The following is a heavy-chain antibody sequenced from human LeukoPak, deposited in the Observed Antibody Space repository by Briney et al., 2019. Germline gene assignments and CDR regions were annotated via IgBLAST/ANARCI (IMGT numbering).Heavy chain of an antibody. J-gene: IGHJ4*02. CDR3: AKRGSGWYLDY. V-gene: IGHV3-23*01. Sequence: PGGSLRLSCAASGFTFSNYGMTWVRQAPGKGLEWVSVVSGGGSSTYYADSVKGRFIISRDNSENTLYLQMNSLRAEDTAIYYCAKRGSGWYLDYRGQGTLVTVSS. CDR1: GFTFSNYG. CDR2: VSGGGSST. D-gene: IGHD6-19*01.